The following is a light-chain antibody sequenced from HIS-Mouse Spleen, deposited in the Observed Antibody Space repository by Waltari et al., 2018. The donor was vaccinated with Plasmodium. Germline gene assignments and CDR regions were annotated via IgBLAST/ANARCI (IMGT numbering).Light chain of an antibody. CDR1: QSVRSN. CDR3: QQYNNWSFT. Sequence: EIVMTQSPATLSVSPGARATLACRASQSVRSNLAWYQQKPGQAPRLLIYGASTRATGIPARFSGSGSGTEFTLTISSLQSEDFAVYYCQQYNNWSFTFGPGTKVDIK. J-gene: IGKJ3*01. V-gene: IGKV3-15*01. CDR2: GAS.